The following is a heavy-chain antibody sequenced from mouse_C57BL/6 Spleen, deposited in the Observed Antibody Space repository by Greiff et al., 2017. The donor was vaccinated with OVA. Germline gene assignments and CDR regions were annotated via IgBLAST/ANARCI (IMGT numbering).Heavy chain of an antibody. D-gene: IGHD1-1*01. V-gene: IGHV5-4*01. J-gene: IGHJ2*01. CDR2: ISDGGSYT. CDR1: GFTFSSYA. Sequence: EVQLMESGGGLVKPGGSLKLSCAASGFTFSSYAMSWVRQTPEKRLEWVATISDGGSYTYYPDNVKGRFTISRDNAKNNLYLQMSHLKSEDTAMYYCARDRGYGDFEDWGQGTTLTVAS. CDR3: ARDRGYGDFED.